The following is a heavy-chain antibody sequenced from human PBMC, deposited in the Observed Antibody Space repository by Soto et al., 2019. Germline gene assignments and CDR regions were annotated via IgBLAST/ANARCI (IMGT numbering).Heavy chain of an antibody. CDR2: IMPIFRAP. CDR3: ASWLKGSDIGNYYYGMDV. V-gene: IGHV1-69*12. CDR1: GGAFSDYA. Sequence: QVQLVQSGAEVKKPGSSVKVSCKASGGAFSDYAFSWVRQAPGQGLEWLGGIMPIFRAPDYAQKFQGRVMIPADEFTRTDYMEMNSLRSEDTAVYYFASWLKGSDIGNYYYGMDVWGQGTTVTVS. D-gene: IGHD2-15*01. J-gene: IGHJ6*02.